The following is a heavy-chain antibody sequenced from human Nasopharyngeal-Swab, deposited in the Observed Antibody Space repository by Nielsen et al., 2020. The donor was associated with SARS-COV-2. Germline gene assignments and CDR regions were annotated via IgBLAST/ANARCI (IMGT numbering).Heavy chain of an antibody. D-gene: IGHD3-9*01. Sequence: GESLKISCAASGFTFSSYWMHWVRQAPGKGLVWVSRINSDGSSTSYADSVKGRFTISRDNAKNTLYLQMNSLRAEDTAVYYCARDLDNYDILTGYYYNWFDPRGQGTLVTVSS. V-gene: IGHV3-74*01. CDR1: GFTFSSYW. CDR2: INSDGSST. CDR3: ARDLDNYDILTGYYYNWFDP. J-gene: IGHJ5*02.